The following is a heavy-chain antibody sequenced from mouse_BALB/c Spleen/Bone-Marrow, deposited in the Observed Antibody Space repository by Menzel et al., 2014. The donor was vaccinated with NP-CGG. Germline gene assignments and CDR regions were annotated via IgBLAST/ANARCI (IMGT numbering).Heavy chain of an antibody. J-gene: IGHJ1*01. CDR1: GFTFXDYY. D-gene: IGHD2-4*01. Sequence: VQLKESGGGLVQPGGSLRLSCATSGFTFXDYYMSWVRQPPGKALEWLGFIRNKANGYTTEYSASVKGRFTISRDNSQSILYLQMNTLRAEDSATYYCAREIINDYHWYFDVWGAGTTVTVSS. V-gene: IGHV7-3*02. CDR3: AREIINDYHWYFDV. CDR2: IRNKANGYTT.